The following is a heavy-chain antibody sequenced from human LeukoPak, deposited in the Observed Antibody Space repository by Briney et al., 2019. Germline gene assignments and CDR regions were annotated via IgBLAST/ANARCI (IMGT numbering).Heavy chain of an antibody. CDR1: GYTFTSYD. Sequence: GASVKVSCKASGYTFTSYDINWVRQATGQGLEWMGWMNPNSGNTGYAQKFQGRVTMTRNTSISTAYMELSSLRSEDTAVYYCASAVIAAAGTDAFDIWGQGTMVTVSS. V-gene: IGHV1-8*01. CDR3: ASAVIAAAGTDAFDI. D-gene: IGHD6-13*01. CDR2: MNPNSGNT. J-gene: IGHJ3*02.